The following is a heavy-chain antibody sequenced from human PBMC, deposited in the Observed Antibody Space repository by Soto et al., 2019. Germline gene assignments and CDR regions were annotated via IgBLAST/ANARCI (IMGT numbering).Heavy chain of an antibody. CDR1: GGTFSSYA. J-gene: IGHJ1*01. Sequence: QVQLVQSGAEVKKPGSSVKVSCKASGGTFSSYAISWVRQAPGQGLEWMGGIIPIFGTANYAQKFQGRVTITADESTSTAYRELSSLRSEDTAVYYCARGTFIAAAGTGGYFQHCGQGTLVTVSS. CDR3: ARGTFIAAAGTGGYFQH. CDR2: IIPIFGTA. D-gene: IGHD6-13*01. V-gene: IGHV1-69*01.